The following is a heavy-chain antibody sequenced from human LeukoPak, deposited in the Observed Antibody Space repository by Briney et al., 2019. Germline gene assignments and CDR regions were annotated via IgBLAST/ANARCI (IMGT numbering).Heavy chain of an antibody. V-gene: IGHV1-69*05. CDR2: IIPIFGTA. CDR3: ARADCSSTSCYDDY. J-gene: IGHJ4*02. Sequence: SVKVSCKASGGTFSSYAISWVRQAPGQGLEWMGRIIPIFGTANYAQKFQGRVMITTDESTSTAYMELSSLRSEDTAVYYCARADCSSTSCYDDYWGQGTLVTVSS. D-gene: IGHD2-2*01. CDR1: GGTFSSYA.